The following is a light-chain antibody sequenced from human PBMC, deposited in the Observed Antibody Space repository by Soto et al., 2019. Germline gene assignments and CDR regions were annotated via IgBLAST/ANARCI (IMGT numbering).Light chain of an antibody. CDR1: QTVNTY. CDR2: AAS. CDR3: QQGYSNPWT. V-gene: IGKV1-39*01. J-gene: IGKJ1*01. Sequence: DIQMTQSPSSLSASIGDRVTITCRASQTVNTYLHWYQQKPGKAPKLLIYAASNVQSGVPSRFSGSGSGTNFTLSLNSLPPEDFATYYCQQGYSNPWTFGQGTKVEIK.